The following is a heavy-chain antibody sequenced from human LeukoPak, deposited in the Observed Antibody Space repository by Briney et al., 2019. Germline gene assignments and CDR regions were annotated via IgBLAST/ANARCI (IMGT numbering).Heavy chain of an antibody. Sequence: ASVKVSCKASGYTFTSYGISWVRQAPGQGLEWVGWISAYNGNTNYAQKLQGRVTMTTDTSTSTAYMELRSLRSDDTAVYYCARDDYDNSGFYRGDYWGQGTLVTVPS. D-gene: IGHD3-22*01. J-gene: IGHJ4*02. CDR1: GYTFTSYG. V-gene: IGHV1-18*01. CDR2: ISAYNGNT. CDR3: ARDDYDNSGFYRGDY.